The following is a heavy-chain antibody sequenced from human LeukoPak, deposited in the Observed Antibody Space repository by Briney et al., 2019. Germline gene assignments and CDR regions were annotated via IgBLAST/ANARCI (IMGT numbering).Heavy chain of an antibody. CDR2: IYTSGST. CDR3: ARGGTPRRVGNEYCSGGSCYSVNYYYMDV. J-gene: IGHJ6*03. V-gene: IGHV4-4*07. D-gene: IGHD2-15*01. CDR1: GGSISSYY. Sequence: PSETLSLTCTVSGGSISSYYWSWIRQPPGKGLEWIGRIYTSGSTNYNPSLKRRVTMSVDTSKNQFSLKLSSVTAADTAVYYCARGGTPRRVGNEYCSGGSCYSVNYYYMDVWGKGTTVTVSS.